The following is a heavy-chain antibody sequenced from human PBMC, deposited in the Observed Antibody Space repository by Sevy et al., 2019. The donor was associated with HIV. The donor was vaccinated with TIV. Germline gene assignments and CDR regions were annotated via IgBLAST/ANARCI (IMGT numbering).Heavy chain of an antibody. Sequence: GGSLRLSCAASGFTFDNNAMYWVRQAPGTGLEWVSAISGSGFSTNYAGSVKGRFTISRDISKTTLYLQMNSLRAEDTAVYYCAKVYYYDSGTVIPRGMDVWGQRTTVTVSS. J-gene: IGHJ6*02. D-gene: IGHD3-10*01. V-gene: IGHV3-23*01. CDR1: GFTFDNNA. CDR3: AKVYYYDSGTVIPRGMDV. CDR2: ISGSGFST.